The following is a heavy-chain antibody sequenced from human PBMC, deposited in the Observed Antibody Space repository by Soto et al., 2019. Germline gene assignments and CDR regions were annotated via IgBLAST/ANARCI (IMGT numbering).Heavy chain of an antibody. CDR2: ISAYNGNT. CDR3: AITDYYGSGSHSGYFDY. D-gene: IGHD3-10*01. Sequence: QVQLVQSGAEVKKPGASVKVSCKASGYTFTSYGISWVRQAPGQGLEWMGWISAYNGNTNYAQKLQGRVTMTTDTSTSTAYMELRSLRSDDTAVYYCAITDYYGSGSHSGYFDYWGQGTLVTVSS. V-gene: IGHV1-18*01. CDR1: GYTFTSYG. J-gene: IGHJ4*02.